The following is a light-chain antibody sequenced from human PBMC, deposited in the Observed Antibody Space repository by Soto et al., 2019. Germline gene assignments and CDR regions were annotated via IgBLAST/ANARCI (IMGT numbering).Light chain of an antibody. V-gene: IGKV1-39*01. CDR1: HSISSY. CDR2: TAS. J-gene: IGKJ5*01. CDR3: QQSYSTPIS. Sequence: DIQMTQSPSTLSASVGDRVTISCRASHSISSYLNWYQQKPGKAPNLMMYTASNLQSGVPSRFSGSGSGTDCTLTISSLQPEDVATYYCQQSYSTPISLGQGTRLEIK.